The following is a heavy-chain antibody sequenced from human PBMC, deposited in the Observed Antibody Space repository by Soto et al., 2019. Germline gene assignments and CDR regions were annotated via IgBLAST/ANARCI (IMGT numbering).Heavy chain of an antibody. Sequence: LRLSCAASGFTFSSYAMSWVRQAPGKGLEWVSAISGSGGSTYYADSVKGRFTISRDNSKNTLYLQMNSLRAEDTAVYYCARVYCTNGVCYTGAFDIWGQGTMVTVS. V-gene: IGHV3-23*01. CDR2: ISGSGGST. CDR3: ARVYCTNGVCYTGAFDI. D-gene: IGHD2-8*01. CDR1: GFTFSSYA. J-gene: IGHJ3*02.